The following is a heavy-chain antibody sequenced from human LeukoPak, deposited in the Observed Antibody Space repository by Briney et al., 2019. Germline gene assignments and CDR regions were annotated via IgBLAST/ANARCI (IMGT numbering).Heavy chain of an antibody. CDR2: IYYSGST. J-gene: IGHJ4*02. Sequence: SETLSLTCTVSGGSISSYYWSWIRQPPGKGLEWIGYIYYSGSTNYNPSLKSRVTISVDTSKNQFSLKLSSVTAADTAVYYCASGLVGATEGAFDYWGQGTPVTVSS. D-gene: IGHD1-26*01. CDR1: GGSISSYY. V-gene: IGHV4-59*08. CDR3: ASGLVGATEGAFDY.